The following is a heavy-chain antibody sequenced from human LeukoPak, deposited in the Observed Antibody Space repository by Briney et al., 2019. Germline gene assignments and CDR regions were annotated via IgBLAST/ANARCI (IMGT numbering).Heavy chain of an antibody. CDR1: GFTFSSYG. Sequence: GGSLRLXCAASGFTFSSYGMHWVRQAPGKGLEWVAFIRYDGSNKYYADSVKGRFTISRDNSKNTLYLQMNSLRAEDTAVYYCAKDRVWDLRDFWSGYFDYWGQGTLVTVSS. CDR3: AKDRVWDLRDFWSGYFDY. V-gene: IGHV3-30*02. D-gene: IGHD3-3*01. CDR2: IRYDGSNK. J-gene: IGHJ4*02.